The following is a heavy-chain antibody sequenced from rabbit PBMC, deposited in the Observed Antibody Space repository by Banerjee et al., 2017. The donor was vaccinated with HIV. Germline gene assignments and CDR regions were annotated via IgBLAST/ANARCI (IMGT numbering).Heavy chain of an antibody. CDR1: GFSFSSGYD. D-gene: IGHD1-1*01. CDR2: IYAGSSGTT. J-gene: IGHJ4*01. Sequence: QSLEESGGDLVKPGASLTLTCTASGFSFSSGYDMCWVRQAPGKGLEWIACIYAGSSGTTYYASWAKGRFTISKTSSTTVTLQMTSLTAADTTTYFCARGSSDYHYFNLWGPGTLVTVS. CDR3: ARGSSDYHYFNL. V-gene: IGHV1S40*01.